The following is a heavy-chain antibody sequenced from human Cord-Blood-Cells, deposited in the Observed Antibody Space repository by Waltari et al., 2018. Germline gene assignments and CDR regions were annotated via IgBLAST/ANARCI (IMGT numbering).Heavy chain of an antibody. CDR1: GFTFSSYA. V-gene: IGHV3-30-3*01. CDR2: ISYDGSNK. D-gene: IGHD6-13*01. Sequence: QVQLVESGGGVVQPGRSLRLSCAASGFTFSSYAMHWVRQAPGKGLEWVAVISYDGSNKYYADSVKGRFTISRDNSKTTLYLQMNSLRAEDTAVYYCARSYSSSWYFDYWGQGTLVTVSS. J-gene: IGHJ4*02. CDR3: ARSYSSSWYFDY.